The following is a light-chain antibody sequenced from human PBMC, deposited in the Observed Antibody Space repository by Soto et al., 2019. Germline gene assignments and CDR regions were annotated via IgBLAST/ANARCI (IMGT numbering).Light chain of an antibody. CDR1: SSNIGAGYE. CDR3: QSYDSSLSAVV. Sequence: QSVLTQPPSVSGAPGQGVTISCTGSSSNIGAGYEVNWYQQLPGTAPKLLIYGNTHRPSGVPDRFSGSKSGTSASLAITGLQAEDEADYYCQSYDSSLSAVVFGGGTKVTVL. V-gene: IGLV1-40*01. J-gene: IGLJ2*01. CDR2: GNT.